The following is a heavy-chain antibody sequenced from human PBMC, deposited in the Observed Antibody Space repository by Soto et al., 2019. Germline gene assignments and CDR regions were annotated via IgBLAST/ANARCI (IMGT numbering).Heavy chain of an antibody. CDR2: ISPMFGAA. CDR1: GGTFNTYA. D-gene: IGHD3-10*01. Sequence: QVQLVQSGAEMKKPGSSVKVSCQSSGGTFNTYAMNCVRLAPGQGPEWMGDISPMFGAANYAPKFQGRVTITADESTGTSYMQLSSLTSEDTALYFCAREVQVHTPAFVYWGQGTLVTVSS. J-gene: IGHJ4*02. V-gene: IGHV1-69*19. CDR3: AREVQVHTPAFVY.